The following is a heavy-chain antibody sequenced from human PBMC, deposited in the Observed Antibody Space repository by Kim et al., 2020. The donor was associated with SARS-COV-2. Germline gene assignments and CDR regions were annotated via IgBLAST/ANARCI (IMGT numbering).Heavy chain of an antibody. V-gene: IGHV4-59*01. CDR3: ARNSGYPDYYFDY. J-gene: IGHJ4*02. D-gene: IGHD5-12*01. Sequence: YTPSLKTRLVISLDTSTNLFSLKRTSVTAADTAVYYCARNSGYPDYYFDYWGQGALVTVSS.